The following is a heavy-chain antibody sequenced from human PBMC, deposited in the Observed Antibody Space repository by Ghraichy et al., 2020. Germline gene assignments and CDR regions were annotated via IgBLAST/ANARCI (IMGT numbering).Heavy chain of an antibody. CDR3: ARDTGSAGWEDV. CDR1: GGSISSYY. D-gene: IGHD2-8*02. Sequence: SQTLSLTCTVSGGSISSYYWSWIRQPPGKGLEWIGYIYYSGSTNYNPSLESRVTISVDTSKNQFSLKLSSVTAADTAVYYCARDTGSAGWEDVWGQGTTVTVSS. CDR2: IYYSGST. J-gene: IGHJ6*02. V-gene: IGHV4-59*01.